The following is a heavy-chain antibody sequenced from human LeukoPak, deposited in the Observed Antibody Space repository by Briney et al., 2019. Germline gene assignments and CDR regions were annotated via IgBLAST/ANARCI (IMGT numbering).Heavy chain of an antibody. Sequence: PVKVSCKASGGTFSSYAISWVRQAPGQGLEWMGGIIPIFGTANYAQKFQGRVTITADESTSTAYMELSSLRSEDTAVYYCARVNVRYFDWLSSPLFDYWGQGTLVTVSS. CDR2: IIPIFGTA. J-gene: IGHJ4*02. D-gene: IGHD3-9*01. CDR3: ARVNVRYFDWLSSPLFDY. CDR1: GGTFSSYA. V-gene: IGHV1-69*13.